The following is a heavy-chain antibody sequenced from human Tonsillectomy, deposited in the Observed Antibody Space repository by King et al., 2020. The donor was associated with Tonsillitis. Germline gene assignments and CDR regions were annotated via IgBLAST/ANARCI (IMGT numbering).Heavy chain of an antibody. Sequence: QLPESGPGLVKPSETLSLTCTVSGGSSSSPNYYWGWIRQPPGKGLEWIGTMYYSGATFYNPSLKSRITISLGTSKNQFSLKLSSVTAADTAFYYCARFSVGTMNGYLDIWGRGTLVTVSS. CDR3: ARFSVGTMNGYLDI. CDR1: GGSSSSPNYY. D-gene: IGHD1/OR15-1a*01. J-gene: IGHJ2*01. V-gene: IGHV4-39*07. CDR2: MYYSGAT.